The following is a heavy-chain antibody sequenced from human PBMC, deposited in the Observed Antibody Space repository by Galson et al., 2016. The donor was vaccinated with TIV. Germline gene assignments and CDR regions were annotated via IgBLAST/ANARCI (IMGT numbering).Heavy chain of an antibody. CDR3: ARSSIRDVSTHRFFDY. V-gene: IGHV2-70*04. J-gene: IGHJ4*02. CDR2: TDWDGDK. Sequence: RQPPGKALEWLARTDWDGDKFYSTSLQTRLSISKDTSRNQVVLTLSNVDPVDTATYFCARSSIRDVSTHRFFDYWGQGTLVTVSP. D-gene: IGHD5-24*01.